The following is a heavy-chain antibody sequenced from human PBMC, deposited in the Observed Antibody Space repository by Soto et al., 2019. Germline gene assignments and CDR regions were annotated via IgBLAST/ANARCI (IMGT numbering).Heavy chain of an antibody. CDR3: AKAYFVWSSEQPYYFDY. Sequence: EVQLLDSGGGLVQPGGSLRLSCAASGFTFSNYARTWVRQGQGKGLEWVSGISGSGGRSYYADSVKGRFTISRDNSKSTLYLQMNSLRAEDTAVYYCAKAYFVWSSEQPYYFDYWGQGTLVTVSS. J-gene: IGHJ4*02. CDR2: ISGSGGRS. D-gene: IGHD3-16*01. CDR1: GFTFSNYA. V-gene: IGHV3-23*01.